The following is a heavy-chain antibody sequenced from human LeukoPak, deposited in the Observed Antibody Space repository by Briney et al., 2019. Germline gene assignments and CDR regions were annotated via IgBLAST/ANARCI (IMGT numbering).Heavy chain of an antibody. V-gene: IGHV3-53*01. D-gene: IGHD3-10*01. CDR1: GFTVSSNY. CDR3: ARDYGSGYYYGMDV. J-gene: IGHJ6*02. CDR2: IYSGGST. Sequence: GGSLRLSCAASGFTVSSNYMSWVRQAPGKGLEWVPVIYSGGSTYYADSVKGRFTISRDNSKNTLYLQMNSLRAEDTAVYYCARDYGSGYYYGMDVWGQGTTVTVSS.